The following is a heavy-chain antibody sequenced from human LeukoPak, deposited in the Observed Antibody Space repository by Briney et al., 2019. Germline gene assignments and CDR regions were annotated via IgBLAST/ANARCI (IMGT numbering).Heavy chain of an antibody. CDR2: MNPNSSNT. J-gene: IGHJ6*03. V-gene: IGHV1-8*01. Sequence: ASVKVSCKASGYTLTSYDINWVRQATGQGLEWMGWMNPNSSNTGYAQKFPGRVTMTSYTSKSTTYMELSSLRSEDTAMYYCAKQYSGYGEVYYYMDGWGKGTTVTVSS. D-gene: IGHD5-12*01. CDR1: GYTLTSYD. CDR3: AKQYSGYGEVYYYMDG.